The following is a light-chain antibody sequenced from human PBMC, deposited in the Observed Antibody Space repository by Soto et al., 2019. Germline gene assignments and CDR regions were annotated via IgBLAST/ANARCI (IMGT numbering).Light chain of an antibody. J-gene: IGKJ1*01. V-gene: IGKV3-20*01. CDR2: GVS. Sequence: LISSDGTLAVSAEGVAPRGCRASQSVSGNYLSWYQQKPGQAPRLLIYGVSGRATGIPDRFSGSRPGTEYALTLRTLQPGDTALPIYQQPRAAPRRVAQGTKVDIK. CDR3: QQPRAAPRR. CDR1: QSVSGNY.